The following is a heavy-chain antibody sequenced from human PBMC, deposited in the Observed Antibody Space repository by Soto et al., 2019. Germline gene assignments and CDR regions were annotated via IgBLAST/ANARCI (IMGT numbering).Heavy chain of an antibody. CDR2: INPDNGNT. J-gene: IGHJ3*01. CDR1: GFTFSDNL. D-gene: IGHD2-21*01. Sequence: QVQLVQSGDEVRKPGASVNISCRASGFTFSDNLINWVRQSPGQRLEWVGWINPDNGNTRYSQTFQGRVTISRHSAAGIANGEVTDLTSGGTAVYYCARYLQRDGPRANDCFDVLGLGTVVIVSS. CDR3: ARYLQRDGPRANDCFDV. V-gene: IGHV1-3*01.